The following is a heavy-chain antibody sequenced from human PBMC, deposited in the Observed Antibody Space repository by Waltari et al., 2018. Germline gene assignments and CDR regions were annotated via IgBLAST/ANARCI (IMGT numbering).Heavy chain of an antibody. Sequence: VQLLESGGGFVQQGGSLRPPCVVSGFHLRHHAIYWVLQAPGEGMEWVSSGHSSGSKAYYADSVKGRFTISKDNSKNTVYLEVNSLRVEDTATYYCAKRGGTGTVAVGGIHCDYWGQGTLVTVSS. D-gene: IGHD1-26*01. CDR2: GHSSGSKA. CDR3: AKRGGTGTVAVGGIHCDY. J-gene: IGHJ4*02. V-gene: IGHV3-23*05. CDR1: GFHLRHHA.